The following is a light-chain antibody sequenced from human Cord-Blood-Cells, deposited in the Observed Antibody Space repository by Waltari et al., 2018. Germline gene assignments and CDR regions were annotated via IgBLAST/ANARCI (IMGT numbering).Light chain of an antibody. V-gene: IGKV1-39*01. CDR1: PSISSY. Sequence: DIKMPQSPSSLSASVADLVTITCGASPSISSYLNWYQQKPGKAPKLLIYAASRSQSVVTSRFSGSGSGTDFTLTISSMQPEYFATSDCQQSDSTLHSFGKGTKREI. CDR2: AAS. J-gene: IGKJ2*03. CDR3: QQSDSTLHS.